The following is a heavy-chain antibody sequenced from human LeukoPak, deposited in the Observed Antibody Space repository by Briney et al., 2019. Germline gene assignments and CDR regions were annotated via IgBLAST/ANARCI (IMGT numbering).Heavy chain of an antibody. J-gene: IGHJ6*03. D-gene: IGHD2-2*01. CDR1: GFNFGDYG. V-gene: IGHV3-20*04. CDR2: INWNGAGT. CDR3: ARHGYCSSTSCYAPNYYYYMDV. Sequence: GGSLRLSCAASGFNFGDYGMSWVRQVPGKGLEWVSGINWNGAGTGYGDSVKGRFTISRDNAKTSLYLQMNSLRAEDTALYYCARHGYCSSTSCYAPNYYYYMDVWGKGTTVTVSS.